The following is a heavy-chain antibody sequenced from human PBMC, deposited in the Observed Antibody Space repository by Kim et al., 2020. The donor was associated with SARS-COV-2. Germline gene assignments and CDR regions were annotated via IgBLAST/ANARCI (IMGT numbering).Heavy chain of an antibody. CDR2: ISASGAAT. D-gene: IGHD2-8*02. CDR1: AFTFNKFA. V-gene: IGHV3-23*01. J-gene: IGHJ4*02. Sequence: GGSLRLSCAGSAFTFNKFAMAWVRQAPGKGLEWVAGISASGAATYYADSVKGRFTISRDNSKNTLNLQMNSLRVEDSATYYCAKDEWCSSVFFDYFDRWGQGSLVTASS. CDR3: AKDEWCSSVFFDYFDR.